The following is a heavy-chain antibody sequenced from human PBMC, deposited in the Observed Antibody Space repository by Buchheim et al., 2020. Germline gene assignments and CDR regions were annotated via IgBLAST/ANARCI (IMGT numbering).Heavy chain of an antibody. CDR1: GFIFSSYG. Sequence: EVQLLESGGGLIQPGGSLRLSCAASGFIFSSYGMTWVRQAPGKGLEWLSSISGSGGLTYYADSVKGRFTISRDNSKNILYLQMNSLREEDTAVYYCVRDLARVYWKFDYWGQRTL. V-gene: IGHV3-23*01. J-gene: IGHJ4*02. CDR2: ISGSGGLT. CDR3: VRDLARVYWKFDY. D-gene: IGHD1-1*01.